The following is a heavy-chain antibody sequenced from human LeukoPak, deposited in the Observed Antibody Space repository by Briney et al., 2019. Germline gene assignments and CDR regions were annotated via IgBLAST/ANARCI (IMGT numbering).Heavy chain of an antibody. CDR3: AVRGIVGATSQDY. CDR1: GFTFSSYG. CDR2: IRYDGSNK. D-gene: IGHD1-26*01. Sequence: PGGSLRLSCAASGFTFSSYGMHWVRQAPGKGLEWVAFIRYDGSNKYYADSVKGRFTISRDNSKNTLYLEMNSLRAEDTAVYYCAVRGIVGATSQDYWGQGTLVTVSS. V-gene: IGHV3-30*02. J-gene: IGHJ4*02.